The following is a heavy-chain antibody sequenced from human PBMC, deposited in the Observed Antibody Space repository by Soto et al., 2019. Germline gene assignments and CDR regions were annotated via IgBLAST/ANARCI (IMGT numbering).Heavy chain of an antibody. CDR3: ARDPERYYYDSSGYYRPYYYGMDV. CDR2: IYYSGST. Sequence: PSQTLSLTCAVSGGSISSGEYYLSWIRLPPGKGLEWIGYIYYSGSTYYNPSLKSRVTISVDTSKNQFSLKLSSVTAADTAVYYCARDPERYYYDSSGYYRPYYYGMDVWGQGTTVTVSS. V-gene: IGHV4-30-4*01. CDR1: GGSISSGEYY. J-gene: IGHJ6*02. D-gene: IGHD3-22*01.